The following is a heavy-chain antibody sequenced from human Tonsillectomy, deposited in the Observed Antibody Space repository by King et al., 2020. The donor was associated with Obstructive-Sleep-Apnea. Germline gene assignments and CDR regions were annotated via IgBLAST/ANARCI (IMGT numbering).Heavy chain of an antibody. CDR3: ARDCHHFWSGYYDGRRFDP. CDR2: MYDSGST. J-gene: IGHJ5*02. CDR1: GYSISSGYH. D-gene: IGHD3-3*02. Sequence: QLQESGPGLVKPSETLSLTCTVSGYSISSGYHWGWIRQPPGKGLEWIGSMYDSGSTFYNPSLKSRVTLSVDTSKNQFSLKLTSVTAADTAVYYCARDCHHFWSGYYDGRRFDPWGQGTLVTVSS. V-gene: IGHV4-38-2*02.